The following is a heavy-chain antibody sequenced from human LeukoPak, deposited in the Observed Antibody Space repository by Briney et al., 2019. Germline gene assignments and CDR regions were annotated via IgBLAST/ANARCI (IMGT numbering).Heavy chain of an antibody. Sequence: PSETLSLTCTVSGGSISSYYWSWIRQPAGKGLEWIGRIYTSGSTNYNPSLKSRVTMSVDTSKNQFSLKLSSVTAADTAVYYCARDGLVFGIATRRWFDPWGQGTLVTVSS. CDR2: IYTSGST. D-gene: IGHD6-6*01. CDR1: GGSISSYY. J-gene: IGHJ5*02. CDR3: ARDGLVFGIATRRWFDP. V-gene: IGHV4-4*07.